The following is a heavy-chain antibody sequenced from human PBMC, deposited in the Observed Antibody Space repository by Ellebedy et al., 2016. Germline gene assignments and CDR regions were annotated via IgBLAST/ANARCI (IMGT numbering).Heavy chain of an antibody. CDR1: GGSFSGYY. D-gene: IGHD2-8*01. Sequence: SETLSLTXAVYGGSFSGYYWSWIRQPPGKGLEWIGEINHSGSTNYNPSLKSRVTISVDTSKNQFSLKLSSVTAADTAVYYCARGHCTNGVCYYLPYYYYMDVWGKGTTVTVSS. J-gene: IGHJ6*03. V-gene: IGHV4-34*01. CDR3: ARGHCTNGVCYYLPYYYYMDV. CDR2: INHSGST.